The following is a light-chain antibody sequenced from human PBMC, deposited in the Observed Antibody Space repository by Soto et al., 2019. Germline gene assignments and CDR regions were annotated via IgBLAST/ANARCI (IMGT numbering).Light chain of an antibody. CDR2: DAS. Sequence: EIVLTQSPATLSLSPGERATLSCRASQIVSSYLAWYQQKPGQAPRLLIYDASNRATGIPARFSGSGSGTDFTLTISSLEPEDFALYYCQQRSNRITFGQGTRLEIK. J-gene: IGKJ5*01. CDR1: QIVSSY. CDR3: QQRSNRIT. V-gene: IGKV3-11*01.